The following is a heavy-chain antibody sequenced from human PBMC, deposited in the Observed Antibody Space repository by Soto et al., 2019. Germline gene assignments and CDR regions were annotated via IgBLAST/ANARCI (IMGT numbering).Heavy chain of an antibody. CDR3: VKSRGGNNFDFFD. Sequence: HPVGSLRLSCSASGFTFSSYAMHWVRQAPGKGLEYVSGVRGNGDPPFYADSVKGRFTISRDNSKNTLYLQMSSLSADDTAVYYCVKSRGGNNFDFFDWGQGALVTVSS. D-gene: IGHD5-12*01. V-gene: IGHV3-64D*06. J-gene: IGHJ4*02. CDR1: GFTFSSYA. CDR2: VRGNGDPP.